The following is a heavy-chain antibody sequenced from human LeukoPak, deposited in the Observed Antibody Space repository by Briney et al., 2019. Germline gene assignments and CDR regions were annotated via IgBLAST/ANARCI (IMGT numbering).Heavy chain of an antibody. CDR1: GFTFSNYW. CDR3: AREAGDGYNYYFDY. Sequence: GGSLRLSCAASGFTFSNYWMNWVRQAPGKGLEWVSSISSSSSYIYYADSVKGRFTISRDNAKNSLYLQMNSLRAEDTAVYYCAREAGDGYNYYFDYWGQGTLVTVSS. V-gene: IGHV3-21*01. D-gene: IGHD5-24*01. CDR2: ISSSSSYI. J-gene: IGHJ4*02.